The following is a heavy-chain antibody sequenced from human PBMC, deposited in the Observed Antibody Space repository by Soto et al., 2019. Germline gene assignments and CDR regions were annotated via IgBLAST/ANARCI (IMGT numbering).Heavy chain of an antibody. CDR2: TYHSGNP. J-gene: IGHJ3*02. D-gene: IGHD3-10*01. CDR3: ARGAWYYYGSGRRAAFDI. Sequence: TLSLTCDVSGDTISTGGYTWAWIWQPPGKALEWIGHTYHSGNPYYNPSLKSRVIISVDTSKNQFSLKLSSVTAADTAVYYCARGAWYYYGSGRRAAFDIWGQGTMVTVSS. V-gene: IGHV4-30-2*01. CDR1: GDTISTGGYT.